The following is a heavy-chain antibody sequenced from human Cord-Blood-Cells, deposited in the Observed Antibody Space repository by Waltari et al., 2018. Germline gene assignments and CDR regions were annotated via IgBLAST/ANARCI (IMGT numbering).Heavy chain of an antibody. J-gene: IGHJ4*02. CDR1: GGSISSGCYS. CDR3: ARDGSGSYTFDY. Sequence: QVQLQESGPGLVKPSQTLSLTCTVSGGSISSGCYSWSWIRQHPGKGLEWIGYIYYSGSTYYNPSLKSRVTISVDTSKNQFSLKLSSVTAADTAVYYCARDGSGSYTFDYWGQGTLVTVSS. CDR2: IYYSGST. D-gene: IGHD3-10*01. V-gene: IGHV4-31*03.